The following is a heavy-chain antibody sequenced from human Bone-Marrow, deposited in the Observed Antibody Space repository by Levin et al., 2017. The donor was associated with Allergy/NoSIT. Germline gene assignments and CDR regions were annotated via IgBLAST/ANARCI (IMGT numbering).Heavy chain of an antibody. CDR2: IYGDDDK. V-gene: IGHV2-5*02. CDR3: AYALRGVNYYPYFDY. CDR1: GFSLTTSGVG. D-gene: IGHD2-8*02. Sequence: SGPTLVKPTQTLTLTCTFSGFSLTTSGVGVGWIRQPPGKALEWLLFIYGDDDKRYNPSLRSRLTITKDTSKNQVVLRMTNMDPVDTATYYCAYALRGVNYYPYFDYWGKGTLVTVSS. J-gene: IGHJ4*02.